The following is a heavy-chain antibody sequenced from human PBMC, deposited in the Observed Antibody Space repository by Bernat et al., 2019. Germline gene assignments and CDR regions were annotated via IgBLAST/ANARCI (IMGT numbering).Heavy chain of an antibody. V-gene: IGHV1-3*01. CDR1: GYTFTSYS. J-gene: IGHJ2*01. Sequence: QVQLVQSGAEVKKPGASVKVSCKASGYTFTSYSMHWVRQAPGQRLEWMGWINAGNGNTKYSQKFQGRVTITRDTSASTAYMELSSLRSEDTAVYYCARDGAVRYFDLWGRGTLVTVSS. CDR2: INAGNGNT. CDR3: ARDGAVRYFDL. D-gene: IGHD2-8*01.